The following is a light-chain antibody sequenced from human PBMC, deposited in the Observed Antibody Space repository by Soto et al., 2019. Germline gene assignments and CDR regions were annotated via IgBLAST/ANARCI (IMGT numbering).Light chain of an antibody. CDR2: SNN. CDR3: AAWDDSLNGVV. CDR1: SSNIGSNP. Sequence: QSVPTQPPSASGTPGQRVPISCSGSSSNIGSNPVNWYQQLPGTAPKLLIYSNNQPPSGVHDRFSGSKSGTSASLDISGLQSEDEADYYCAAWDDSLNGVVFGGGTKLTAL. V-gene: IGLV1-44*01. J-gene: IGLJ2*01.